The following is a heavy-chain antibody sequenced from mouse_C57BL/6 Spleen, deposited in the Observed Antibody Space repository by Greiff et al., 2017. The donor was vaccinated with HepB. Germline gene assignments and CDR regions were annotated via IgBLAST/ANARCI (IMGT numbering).Heavy chain of an antibody. J-gene: IGHJ3*01. CDR2: IDPSDSYT. V-gene: IGHV1-50*01. CDR3: ARPSGGLAY. Sequence: QVQLQQPGAELVKPGASVKLSCKASGYTFTSYWMQWVKQRPGQGLEWIGEIDPSDSYTNYNQKFKGKATLTVDTSSSTAYMQLSSLTSEDSAVYYCARPSGGLAYWGQGTLVTVSA. D-gene: IGHD6-1*01. CDR1: GYTFTSYW.